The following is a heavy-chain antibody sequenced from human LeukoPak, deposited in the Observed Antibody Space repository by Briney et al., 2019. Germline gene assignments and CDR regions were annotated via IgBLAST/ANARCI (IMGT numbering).Heavy chain of an antibody. CDR3: ARDVDYYDSSGYYNFDY. CDR2: ISGSGGST. Sequence: GGSLRLSCAASGFTFSSYAMSWVRQAPGKGLEWVSAISGSGGSTYYADSVKGRFTISRDNAKNTLYLQMNSLRAEDTAVYYCARDVDYYDSSGYYNFDYWGQGTLVTVSS. V-gene: IGHV3-23*01. D-gene: IGHD3-22*01. J-gene: IGHJ4*02. CDR1: GFTFSSYA.